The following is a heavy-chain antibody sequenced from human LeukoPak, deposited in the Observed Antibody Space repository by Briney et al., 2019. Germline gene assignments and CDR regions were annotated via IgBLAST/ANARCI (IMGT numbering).Heavy chain of an antibody. V-gene: IGHV3-43*01. CDR3: AKDIRDLGQLVFDY. CDR2: ISWDGGST. J-gene: IGHJ4*02. D-gene: IGHD6-13*01. CDR1: GFTFDDYT. Sequence: GGSLRLSCAASGFTFDDYTMHWVRQAPGKGLEWVSLISWDGGSTYYADSVQGRFTISRDNSKNSLYLQMNSLRTEDTALYYCAKDIRDLGQLVFDYWGQGTLVTVSS.